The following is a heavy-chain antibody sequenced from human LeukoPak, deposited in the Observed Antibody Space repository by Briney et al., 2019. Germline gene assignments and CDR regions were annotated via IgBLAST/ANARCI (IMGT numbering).Heavy chain of an antibody. D-gene: IGHD1-26*01. Sequence: ASVKVSCEASGYTFTSYSFSWVRQAPGQGLEWLGWISAYNGNTNYAQKIQGRVTMTTDTSTSTTYMELRSLKSDDTAVYYCARVVTGSYYTDYWGQGTLVTVSS. CDR1: GYTFTSYS. CDR3: ARVVTGSYYTDY. V-gene: IGHV1-18*01. J-gene: IGHJ4*02. CDR2: ISAYNGNT.